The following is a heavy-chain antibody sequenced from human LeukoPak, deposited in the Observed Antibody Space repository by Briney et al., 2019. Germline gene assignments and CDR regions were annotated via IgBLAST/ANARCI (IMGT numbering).Heavy chain of an antibody. CDR2: IYYSGST. J-gene: IGHJ4*02. CDR3: ARENYDILTGYRNFDY. Sequence: SETLSLTCAVSGGSISSGGYSWSWIRQPPGKGLEWIGYIYYSGSTNYNPSLKSRVTISVDTSKNQFSLKLSSVTAADTAVYYCARENYDILTGYRNFDYWGQGTLVTVSS. V-gene: IGHV4-61*08. CDR1: GGSISSGGYS. D-gene: IGHD3-9*01.